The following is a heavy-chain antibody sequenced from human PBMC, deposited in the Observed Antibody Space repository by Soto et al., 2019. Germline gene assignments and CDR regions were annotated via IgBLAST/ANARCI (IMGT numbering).Heavy chain of an antibody. CDR2: MNPNSGNT. V-gene: IGHV1-8*01. D-gene: IGHD2-2*01. Sequence: ASVKVSCKASGYTFTSYDINWVRQATGQGLEWMGWMNPNSGNTGYAQKFQGRVTMTRNTSISTAYMELSSLRSEDTAVYYCARGYTLVVPAAMDYYYMDVWGKGTTVTVSS. CDR3: ARGYTLVVPAAMDYYYMDV. CDR1: GYTFTSYD. J-gene: IGHJ6*03.